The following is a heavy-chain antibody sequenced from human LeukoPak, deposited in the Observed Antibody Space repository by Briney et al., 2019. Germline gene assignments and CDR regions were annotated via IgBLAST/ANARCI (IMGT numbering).Heavy chain of an antibody. CDR1: GGSLSSYS. CDR2: IYNSGST. D-gene: IGHD1-20*01. CDR3: ARGLTGTQLDFFDF. V-gene: IGHV4-59*01. J-gene: IGHJ4*02. Sequence: PWGTLSLTCNVSGGSLSSYSWSWVRQPPGKGLEWIGYIYNSGSTNYNAALKGRVTISVDKSKSQFSLKLTSVTDADPAVYYCARGLTGTQLDFFDFWGQGTLVTVSS.